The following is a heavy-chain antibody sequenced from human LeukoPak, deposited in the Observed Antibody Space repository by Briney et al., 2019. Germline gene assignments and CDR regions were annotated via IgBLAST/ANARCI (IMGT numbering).Heavy chain of an antibody. V-gene: IGHV4-59*08. J-gene: IGHJ4*02. CDR1: GGSISRYY. D-gene: IGHD3-10*01. Sequence: SETLSLTCTVPGGSISRYYWSWIRQHPGKGLEGVGYIYYSGSTNYNPSLTSRVTISVDTSKHQFSLKLSSVTAADTAVYYCARRGSRGEPRPFDYWGQGSLVTASS. CDR2: IYYSGST. CDR3: ARRGSRGEPRPFDY.